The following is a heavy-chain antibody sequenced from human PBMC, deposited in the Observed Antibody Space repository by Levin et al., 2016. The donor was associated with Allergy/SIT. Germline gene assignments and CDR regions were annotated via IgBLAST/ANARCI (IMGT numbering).Heavy chain of an antibody. CDR1: GFTFSSYA. J-gene: IGHJ4*02. CDR2: ISGSGGST. Sequence: GGSLRLSCAASGFTFSSYAMSWVRQAPGKGLEWVSAISGSGGSTYYADSVKGRFTISRDNSKNTLYLQMNSLRAEDTAVYYCAGASGSYSFGIDYWGQGTLVTVSS. CDR3: AGASGSYSFGIDY. D-gene: IGHD1-26*01. V-gene: IGHV3-23*01.